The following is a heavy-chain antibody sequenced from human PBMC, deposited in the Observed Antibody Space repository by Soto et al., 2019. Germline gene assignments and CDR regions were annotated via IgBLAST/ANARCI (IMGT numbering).Heavy chain of an antibody. CDR3: AKEISVVAGPWFFDL. D-gene: IGHD2-15*01. J-gene: IGHJ2*01. Sequence: QGQLVESGGGVVQPGTSLRLSCAGSGFTFNNYGVHWVRQPPGKGLEWVSVIGNDGSAKYYADSVKGRFTLSRDNSKNTVFLQMNSLRDEDTAVYYCAKEISVVAGPWFFDLWGRGTVLTVFS. CDR1: GFTFNNYG. CDR2: IGNDGSAK. V-gene: IGHV3-30*18.